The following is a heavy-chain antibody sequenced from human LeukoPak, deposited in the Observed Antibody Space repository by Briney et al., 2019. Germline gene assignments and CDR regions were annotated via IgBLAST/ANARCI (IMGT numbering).Heavy chain of an antibody. J-gene: IGHJ5*02. D-gene: IGHD3-10*01. V-gene: IGHV4-39*07. CDR3: ARDHPDYGWIDP. Sequence: SETLSLTCTVSGGSISSSSYYWGWIRQPPGKGLEWIGSIYYSGSTYYNPSLKSRVTISVDTSKNQFSLKLSSVTAADTAVYYCARDHPDYGWIDPWGQGTLVTVSS. CDR1: GGSISSSSYY. CDR2: IYYSGST.